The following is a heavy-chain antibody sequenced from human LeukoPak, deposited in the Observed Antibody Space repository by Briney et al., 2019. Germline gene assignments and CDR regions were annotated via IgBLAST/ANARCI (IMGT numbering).Heavy chain of an antibody. CDR2: VNQDGGEK. Sequence: GGSLRLSRAASGFTFSGYYMSWVRQPPGKGLEWVANVNQDGGEKNYVDSVKGRFTISRDNAEKSLYLQMNTLRDEDTAVYYCVRGLGWFDPWGRGTLVTVSS. CDR1: GFTFSGYY. J-gene: IGHJ5*02. CDR3: VRGLGWFDP. V-gene: IGHV3-7*01.